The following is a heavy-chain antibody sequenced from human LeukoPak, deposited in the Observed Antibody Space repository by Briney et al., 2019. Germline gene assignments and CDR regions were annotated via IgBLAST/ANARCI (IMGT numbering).Heavy chain of an antibody. CDR2: SDPEDGEG. Sequence: ASGKVSCKVSGKTLSDLSIHWLRQPPGKGLEWLGGSDPEDGEGIYAQMFQGRVTMTEDTSIDTPYMELSRLRSEDTAVYYCVTGFTTMAVDYFDYWGQGTLVTVSP. CDR1: GKTLSDLS. J-gene: IGHJ4*01. CDR3: VTGFTTMAVDYFDY. D-gene: IGHD5-24*01. V-gene: IGHV1-24*01.